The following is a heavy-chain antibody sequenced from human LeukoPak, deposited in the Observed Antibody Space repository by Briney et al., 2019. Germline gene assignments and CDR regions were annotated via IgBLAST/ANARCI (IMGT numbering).Heavy chain of an antibody. Sequence: SETLSLTCTVSGGSISSGSYYWSWIRQPAGKGLEWIERIYTSGSTNYNPSLKSRVTISVDTSKNQFSLKLSSVTAADTAVYYCARAQYDYGSGSYYYYYYMDVWGKGTTVTVSS. J-gene: IGHJ6*03. V-gene: IGHV4-61*02. D-gene: IGHD3-10*01. CDR1: GGSISSGSYY. CDR2: IYTSGST. CDR3: ARAQYDYGSGSYYYYYYMDV.